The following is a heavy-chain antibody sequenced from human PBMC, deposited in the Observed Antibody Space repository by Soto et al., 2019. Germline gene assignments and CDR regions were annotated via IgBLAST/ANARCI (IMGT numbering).Heavy chain of an antibody. CDR3: ARRRFGELLGRYYYGMDV. J-gene: IGHJ6*02. CDR1: GGSFSGYY. Sequence: SETLSLTCAGYGGSFSGYYWSWIRQPPGKGLEWIGEINHSGSTNYNPSLKSRVTISVDTSKNQFSLKLSSVTAADTAVYYCARRRFGELLGRYYYGMDVWGQGTTVTVSS. D-gene: IGHD3-10*01. CDR2: INHSGST. V-gene: IGHV4-34*01.